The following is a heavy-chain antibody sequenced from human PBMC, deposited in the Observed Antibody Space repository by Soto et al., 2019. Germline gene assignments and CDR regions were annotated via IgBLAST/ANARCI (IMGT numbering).Heavy chain of an antibody. D-gene: IGHD2-21*01. Sequence: EVELLESGGGLAQPGGSLRLSCAASGFTFSSYGMHWVRQAPGRGLEWVSTISGSGTNIYYAASVEGRFTISRDNTQNTLFLQMIGLRVEDAAKYFCAKDGCAGAIDYWGQGTLVTVSS. CDR2: ISGSGTNI. CDR3: AKDGCAGAIDY. J-gene: IGHJ4*02. V-gene: IGHV3-23*01. CDR1: GFTFSSYG.